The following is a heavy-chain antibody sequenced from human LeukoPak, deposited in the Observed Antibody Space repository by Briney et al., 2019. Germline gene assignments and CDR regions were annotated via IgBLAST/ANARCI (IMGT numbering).Heavy chain of an antibody. Sequence: SGGSLRLSCAASGFTFDDYGMSWVRQAPGKGLEWVSGINWNGGSTGYADSVKGRFTISRDNAKNSLYLQMNSLRAEDTAVYYCARDPEYSSSWYYYYYYYMDVWGKGTTVTVSS. D-gene: IGHD6-13*01. V-gene: IGHV3-20*04. CDR3: ARDPEYSSSWYYYYYYYMDV. CDR1: GFTFDDYG. CDR2: INWNGGST. J-gene: IGHJ6*03.